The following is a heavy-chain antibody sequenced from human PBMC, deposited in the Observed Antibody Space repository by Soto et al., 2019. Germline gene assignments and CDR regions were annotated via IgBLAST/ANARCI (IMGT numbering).Heavy chain of an antibody. CDR2: IIPIFGTA. CDR3: ARSMIVGTDVYYYGMDV. CDR1: GGTFSSYA. D-gene: IGHD3-22*01. J-gene: IGHJ6*02. V-gene: IGHV1-69*06. Sequence: QVQLVQSGAEVKKPGSSVKVSCKASGGTFSSYAISWVRQAPGQGLEWMGGIIPIFGTANYAQKFQGRVTITADKSTSTAYMELSSLRSEDTAVYYCARSMIVGTDVYYYGMDVWGQGTTVTVSS.